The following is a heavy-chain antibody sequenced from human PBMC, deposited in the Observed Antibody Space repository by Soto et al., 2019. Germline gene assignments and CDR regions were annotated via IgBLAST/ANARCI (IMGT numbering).Heavy chain of an antibody. CDR1: GFTFSAYA. D-gene: IGHD2-21*02. J-gene: IGHJ4*02. V-gene: IGHV3-30-3*01. CDR2: ISYDGRET. CDR3: ATDSVAVTGSSIDS. Sequence: GGSLRLSCAASGFTFSAYAFHWVRQAPGKGLEWLSVISYDGRETHYADSVEGRFIISRDSSKKTAYLQMNSLRGDDTAVYFCATDSVAVTGSSIDSWGQGTLVTVS.